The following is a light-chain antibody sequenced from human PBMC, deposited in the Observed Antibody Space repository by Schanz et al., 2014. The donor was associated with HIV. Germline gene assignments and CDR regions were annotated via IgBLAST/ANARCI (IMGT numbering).Light chain of an antibody. V-gene: IGKV3-20*01. CDR1: QGVATS. Sequence: EIVLTQSPGTLSLSPGERAIFSCRASQGVATSLAWYQQKRDQPPRLVIYATSTRAAGIPDRFSGTGSGTDFTLTNSRMEPEDFAVYYCQYFGNSGGTFGGGTKVAIK. CDR2: ATS. CDR3: QYFGNSGGT. J-gene: IGKJ4*01.